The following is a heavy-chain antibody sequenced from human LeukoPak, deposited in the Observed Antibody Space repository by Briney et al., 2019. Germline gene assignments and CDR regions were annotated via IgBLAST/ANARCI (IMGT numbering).Heavy chain of an antibody. CDR2: TWYDGSNK. Sequence: GRSLRLSCAASGFTFSSYGMHWVRQAPGKGLEWVAATWYDGSNKYYADSVKGRFAISRDNSKNTLYLQMNSLRAEDTGVYYCAKAHYWSIDYWGRGTLVTVSS. CDR3: AKAHYWSIDY. CDR1: GFTFSSYG. J-gene: IGHJ4*02. V-gene: IGHV3-33*06. D-gene: IGHD3-3*01.